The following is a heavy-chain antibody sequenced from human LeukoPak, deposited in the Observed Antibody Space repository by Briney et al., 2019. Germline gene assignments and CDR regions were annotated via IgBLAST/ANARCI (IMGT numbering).Heavy chain of an antibody. V-gene: IGHV4-38-2*02. CDR1: GYSISSGYY. CDR2: IYHSGST. Sequence: SETLSLTCTVSGYSISSGYYWAWIRQPPGKGLEWIGSIYHSGSTYYNPSLKSRATISVDTSKNQFSLKLGSVTAADTAVYYCARDVSMVRGVKSTFDPWGQGTLVTVSS. D-gene: IGHD3-10*01. CDR3: ARDVSMVRGVKSTFDP. J-gene: IGHJ5*02.